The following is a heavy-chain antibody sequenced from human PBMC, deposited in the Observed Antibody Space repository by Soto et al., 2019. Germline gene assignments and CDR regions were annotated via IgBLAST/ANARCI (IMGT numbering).Heavy chain of an antibody. V-gene: IGHV6-1*01. D-gene: IGHD3-10*01. CDR3: ARVPNYYGSGNYMDV. CDR2: TYYRSKWYN. J-gene: IGHJ6*03. Sequence: SQTLSLTCAISGDSVSSNSAAWNWIRQSQSRGLEWLGRTYYRSKWYNDYAVSVKSRITINPDTSKNQFSLQLNSATPEDTAVYYCARVPNYYGSGNYMDVWGKGTTVTVSS. CDR1: GDSVSSNSAA.